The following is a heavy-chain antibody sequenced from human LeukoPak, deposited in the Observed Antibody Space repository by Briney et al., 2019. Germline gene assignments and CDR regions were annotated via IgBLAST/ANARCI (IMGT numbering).Heavy chain of an antibody. CDR1: EFSVGSNH. D-gene: IGHD3-9*01. CDR3: AKTGYYAFDI. V-gene: IGHV3-66*01. Sequence: AGGSLRLSCAASEFSVGSNHMTWVRQAPGKGLEWVSLIYSGGSTYYADSVKGRFTISRDNSKNTLYLQMNSLRAEDTAVYYCAKTGYYAFDIWGQGTMVTVSS. J-gene: IGHJ3*02. CDR2: IYSGGST.